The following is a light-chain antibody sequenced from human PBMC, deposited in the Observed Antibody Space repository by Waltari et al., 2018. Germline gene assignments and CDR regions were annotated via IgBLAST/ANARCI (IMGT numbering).Light chain of an antibody. V-gene: IGKV1-5*03. CDR1: QSISSW. CDR2: KAS. CDR3: QQYHSYRT. J-gene: IGKJ1*01. Sequence: DIQLTQSPSPLSASVGARVTIPCRASQSISSWLAWYQQKPGKAPKLLIYKASSLESGVPSRFSGSGSGTEFTLTISSLQPDDCATYYCQQYHSYRTFGQGTKVEIK.